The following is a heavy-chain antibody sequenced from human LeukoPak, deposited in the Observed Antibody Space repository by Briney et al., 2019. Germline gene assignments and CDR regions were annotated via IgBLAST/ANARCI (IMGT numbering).Heavy chain of an antibody. CDR3: AKVKSVTGPTGGDY. D-gene: IGHD6-19*01. Sequence: PGGSLRLSCAASGFGFSSYAMSWVRQAPGKGLEWVSAIGVSGGSTYYADSVEGRFTVSRDNSKNTLYLQMNGLRAEDTAVYYCAKVKSVTGPTGGDYWGQGTLVTVSS. V-gene: IGHV3-23*01. J-gene: IGHJ4*02. CDR1: GFGFSSYA. CDR2: IGVSGGST.